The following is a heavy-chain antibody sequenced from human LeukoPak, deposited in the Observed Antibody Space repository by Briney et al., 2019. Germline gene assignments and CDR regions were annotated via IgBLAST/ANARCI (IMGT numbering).Heavy chain of an antibody. CDR3: ARFSGRESSSLYLFDY. Sequence: KPSETLSLTCTVSGGSISSYYWSWIRQPPGKGLEWIGYIYYSGSTNYNPSLKSRVTISVDTSKNQFSLKLSSVTAADTAVYYCARFSGRESSSLYLFDYWGQGTLVTVSS. CDR1: GGSISSYY. V-gene: IGHV4-59*01. CDR2: IYYSGST. D-gene: IGHD6-13*01. J-gene: IGHJ4*02.